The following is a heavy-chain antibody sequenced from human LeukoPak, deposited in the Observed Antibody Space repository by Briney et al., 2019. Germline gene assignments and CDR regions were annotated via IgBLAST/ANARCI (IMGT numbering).Heavy chain of an antibody. Sequence: ASVKVSCKASGYTFTSYDINWVRQATGQGLEWMGWMNPNSGITGYAQKFQGRVTMTRNTSISTAYMELSSLRSEDTAVYYCARRLLEGGYLFSIGGWDYYYGMDVWGQGTTVTVSS. CDR2: MNPNSGIT. CDR3: ARRLLEGGYLFSIGGWDYYYGMDV. V-gene: IGHV1-8*01. CDR1: GYTFTSYD. J-gene: IGHJ6*02. D-gene: IGHD5-12*01.